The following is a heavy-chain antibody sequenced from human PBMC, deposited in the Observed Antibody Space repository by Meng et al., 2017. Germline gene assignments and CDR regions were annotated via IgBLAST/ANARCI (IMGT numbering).Heavy chain of an antibody. CDR1: GDSVSSNSAA. CDR2: AYYRSKWYH. CDR3: ARGSYSFDS. Sequence: QIQLQQSGPGLVKPSQTLSLICAISGDSVSSNSAAWNWIRQSPSEGLEWLGRAYYRSKWYHDYAESVKSRISIDPDTSKNQFSLQLRSVTPEDSAVYYCARGSYSFDSWGQRTLVTVSS. J-gene: IGHJ4*02. D-gene: IGHD1-26*01. V-gene: IGHV6-1*01.